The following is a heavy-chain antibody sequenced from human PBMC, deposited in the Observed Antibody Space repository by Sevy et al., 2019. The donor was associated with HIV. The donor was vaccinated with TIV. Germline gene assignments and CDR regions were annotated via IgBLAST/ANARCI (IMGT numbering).Heavy chain of an antibody. D-gene: IGHD5-12*01. CDR1: GFTFSSYA. V-gene: IGHV3-30-3*01. CDR3: ARGGWLRLRGNWFDP. Sequence: GSLRLSCAASGFTFSSYAMHWVRQAPGKGLEWVAVISYDGSNKYYADSVKGRFTISRDNSKNTLYLQMNSLRAEDTAVYYCARGGWLRLRGNWFDPWGQGTLVTVSS. CDR2: ISYDGSNK. J-gene: IGHJ5*02.